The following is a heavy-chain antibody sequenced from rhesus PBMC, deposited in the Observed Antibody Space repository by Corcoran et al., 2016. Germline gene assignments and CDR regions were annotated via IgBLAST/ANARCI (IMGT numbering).Heavy chain of an antibody. CDR3: VRRRNEYSNYFDY. CDR1: GFSLSTSGMG. D-gene: IGHD4-23*01. Sequence: QVTLKESGPALVKPTQTLTLTGIFSGFSLSTSGMGVGWIRQPPGKTLKWLAHIYWDDDKRYSTSLKSRLTISKDTSKNQVVLTMTNMDPVDTATYYCVRRRNEYSNYFDYWGQGVLVTVSS. J-gene: IGHJ4*01. CDR2: IYWDDDK. V-gene: IGHV2-1*01.